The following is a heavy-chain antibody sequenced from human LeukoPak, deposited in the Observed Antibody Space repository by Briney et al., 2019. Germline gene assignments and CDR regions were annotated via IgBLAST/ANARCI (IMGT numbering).Heavy chain of an antibody. V-gene: IGHV1-69*06. CDR3: ARGEDSSSRWGKDVFDI. CDR1: GGTFGTYG. CDR2: TISLFGTA. D-gene: IGHD6-13*01. Sequence: SVKVSCKASGGTFGTYGLSWVRQAPGQGLEWMGGTISLFGTANYAPDFQGRVTMTADKVLNVAYLELTSLRSEDTAVYYCARGEDSSSRWGKDVFDIWGLGTMVIVSS. J-gene: IGHJ3*02.